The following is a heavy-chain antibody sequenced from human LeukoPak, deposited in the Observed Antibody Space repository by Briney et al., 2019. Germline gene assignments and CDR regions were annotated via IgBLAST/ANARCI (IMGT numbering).Heavy chain of an antibody. Sequence: PGRSLRLSCAASGFTFSSYGMHWVRQAPGKGLEWVAVISYDGSNKYYADSVKGRFTISRDNSKNTLYLQMNSPRAEDTAVYYCAKDHQISSARLDYWGQGTLVTVSS. CDR3: AKDHQISSARLDY. CDR1: GFTFSSYG. CDR2: ISYDGSNK. J-gene: IGHJ4*02. V-gene: IGHV3-30*18. D-gene: IGHD6-25*01.